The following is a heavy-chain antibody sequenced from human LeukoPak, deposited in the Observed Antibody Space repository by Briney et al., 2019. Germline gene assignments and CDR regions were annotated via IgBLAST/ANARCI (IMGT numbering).Heavy chain of an antibody. D-gene: IGHD6-19*01. CDR3: AKRTGYSSTWSPLDL. Sequence: GGSLRLSCAASGFTFSSYGMHWVRQAPGKGLEWVAVISYDGSNKYYADSVKGRFTISRDNPTNTLYLQMDSLRVEDTAVYYCAKRTGYSSTWSPLDLWGQGTLVTVSS. J-gene: IGHJ5*02. V-gene: IGHV3-30*18. CDR2: ISYDGSNK. CDR1: GFTFSSYG.